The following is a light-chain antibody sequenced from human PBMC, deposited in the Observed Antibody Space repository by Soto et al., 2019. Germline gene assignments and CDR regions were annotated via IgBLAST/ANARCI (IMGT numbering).Light chain of an antibody. CDR2: RAS. CDR3: LQYHNLWA. J-gene: IGKJ1*01. V-gene: IGKV3-15*01. CDR1: QNIYYN. Sequence: ILMTQSPATVSVSPGESTTLSCRASQNIYYNVAWYQHRPGQAPRLLINRASTRAPGVPARFSGSGSGTEFTHTISSLQAEDFTVYSCLQYHNLWAFGQGTKVEI.